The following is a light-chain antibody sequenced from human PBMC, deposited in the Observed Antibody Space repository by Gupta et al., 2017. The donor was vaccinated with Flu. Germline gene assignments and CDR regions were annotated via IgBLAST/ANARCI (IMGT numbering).Light chain of an antibody. J-gene: IGKJ2*01. CDR1: QSVSTY. Sequence: EIVLTQSPATLSLSPGERAILSCRASQSVSTYLAWYQQKTGQAPRLLMYDTSKRVAGIPSRFSGSWSGTDFTLTISTLEPEDFAVYYCQQRSDLPMYTFGQGTRLEIK. V-gene: IGKV3-11*01. CDR3: QQRSDLPMYT. CDR2: DTS.